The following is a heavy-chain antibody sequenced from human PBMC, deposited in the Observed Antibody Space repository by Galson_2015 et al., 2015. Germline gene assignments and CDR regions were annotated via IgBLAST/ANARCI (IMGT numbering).Heavy chain of an antibody. Sequence: SLRLSCAASGFTFSNSAMTWVRQAPGKGLEWVAAIGGTGAKTYYSESAKGRFTVSRDNSKNTLFLQMNSLTADDTAVYYCARHATIASRPLFDSWGQGTLVTVST. CDR2: IGGTGAKT. CDR1: GFTFSNSA. D-gene: IGHD6-6*01. V-gene: IGHV3-23*01. CDR3: ARHATIASRPLFDS. J-gene: IGHJ4*02.